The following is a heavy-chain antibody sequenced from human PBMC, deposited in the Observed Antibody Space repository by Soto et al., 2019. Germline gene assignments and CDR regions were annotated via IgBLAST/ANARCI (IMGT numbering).Heavy chain of an antibody. CDR1: GITFSTSA. CDR3: GRDQSGIGYYVDWFDP. V-gene: IGHV3-23*01. Sequence: GSLRLSCAASGITFSTSAMSWVRQAPGKGLEWVSTIDGRGGSPYYADSVKGRVTFTRDTAATTVNMELTSLTSEDTAIYYCGRDQSGIGYYVDWFDPWGQGTLVTVSS. D-gene: IGHD3-10*02. J-gene: IGHJ5*02. CDR2: IDGRGGSP.